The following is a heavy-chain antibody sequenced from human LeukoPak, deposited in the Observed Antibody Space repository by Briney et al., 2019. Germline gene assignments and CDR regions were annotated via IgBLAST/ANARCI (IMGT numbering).Heavy chain of an antibody. CDR3: ARVSVYSYGYGYYYYMDV. Sequence: SETLSLTCTVFGYSISSDYYWGWIRQPPGKGLEWIGSIYHSGSTYYNPSLKSRVTISVDTSKNQFSLKLSSVTAADTAVYYCARVSVYSYGYGYYYYMDVWGKGTTVTVSS. V-gene: IGHV4-38-2*02. D-gene: IGHD5-18*01. CDR1: GYSISSDYY. J-gene: IGHJ6*03. CDR2: IYHSGST.